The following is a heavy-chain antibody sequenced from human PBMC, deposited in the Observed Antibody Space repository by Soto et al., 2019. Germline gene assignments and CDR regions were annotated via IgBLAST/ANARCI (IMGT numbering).Heavy chain of an antibody. J-gene: IGHJ4*02. CDR3: AKTGRPSGDY. Sequence: GGSLRLSCAASGFTFSSCALSWVRQAPGKGLEWVPAISGSGGSTYYADSVKGRFSISRDNSKNTLYLQMNSLRAEDTAVYYCAKTGRPSGDYWGQGTLVTVSS. V-gene: IGHV3-23*01. CDR2: ISGSGGST. D-gene: IGHD1-1*01. CDR1: GFTFSSCA.